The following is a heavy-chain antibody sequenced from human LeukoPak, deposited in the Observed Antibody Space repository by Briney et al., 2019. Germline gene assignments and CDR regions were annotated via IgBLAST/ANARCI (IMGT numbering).Heavy chain of an antibody. CDR2: ISPSGNT. CDR1: GGSTGSHY. J-gene: IGHJ5*02. Sequence: SETLSLTCTVSGGSTGSHYWSWVRQPAGKGLEWIGRISPSGNTHYNPSLGSRVTMSVDTSNSYFSLRLSSVSAADTAVYYCARDFYASGFYFWFDPWGQGILVTVSS. CDR3: ARDFYASGFYFWFDP. V-gene: IGHV4-4*07. D-gene: IGHD2/OR15-2a*01.